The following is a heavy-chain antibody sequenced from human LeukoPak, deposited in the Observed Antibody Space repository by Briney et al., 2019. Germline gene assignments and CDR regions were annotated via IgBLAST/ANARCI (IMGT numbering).Heavy chain of an antibody. D-gene: IGHD6-13*01. V-gene: IGHV3-30*04. CDR2: ISYDGSNK. CDR3: ARSLGHSGRGWYFDP. CDR1: GFTFSSYA. Sequence: GGSLRLSCAASGFTFSSYAMHWVRQAPGKGLEWVAVISYDGSNKYYADSVKGRFTISRDNSKNTLYLQMNSLRAEDAAVYYCARSLGHSGRGWYFDPWGRGTLVTVSS. J-gene: IGHJ2*01.